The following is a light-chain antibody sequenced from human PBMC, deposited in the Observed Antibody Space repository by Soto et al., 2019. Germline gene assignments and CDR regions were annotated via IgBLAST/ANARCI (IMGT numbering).Light chain of an antibody. V-gene: IGKV3-15*01. CDR2: GAS. Sequence: EIVLTQSPGTLSLSPGEGATLSCRASESVASSYLAWYQQIPGQAPRLLIYGASTTATGIPDRISGSGSGTEFTLTISSLQSEDLAVYYCQQYNNWPPTFGRGTRLEIK. CDR1: ESVASSY. J-gene: IGKJ5*01. CDR3: QQYNNWPPT.